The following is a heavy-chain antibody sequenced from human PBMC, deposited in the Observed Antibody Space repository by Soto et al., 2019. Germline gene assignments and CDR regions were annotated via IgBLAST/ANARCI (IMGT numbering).Heavy chain of an antibody. CDR1: GFTFDRFA. CDR3: AKKRGISAPPRDFAY. J-gene: IGHJ4*02. D-gene: IGHD1-20*01. CDR2: ISSSAFST. Sequence: GGSLRLSCAASGFTFDRFAMYWVRQAPGEGLEWVTAISSSAFSTYYAESVKGRFTTSRDNSKSTLYLQMNSLRAEDTAVYYCAKKRGISAPPRDFAYWGLGTLVTVPS. V-gene: IGHV3-23*01.